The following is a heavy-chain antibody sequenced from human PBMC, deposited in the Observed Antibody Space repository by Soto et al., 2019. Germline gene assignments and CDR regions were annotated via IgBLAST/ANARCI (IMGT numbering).Heavy chain of an antibody. CDR1: GFTVSSNY. D-gene: IGHD6-13*01. J-gene: IGHJ1*01. Sequence: GGSLRLSCAASGFTVSSNYMSWVRQAPGKGLEWVSVIYSGGSTYYADSVKGRFTISRDNSKNTLYLQMNSLRAEDTAVYYCARESVGQLGYFQHWGQGTLVTVSS. CDR3: ARESVGQLGYFQH. V-gene: IGHV3-66*01. CDR2: IYSGGST.